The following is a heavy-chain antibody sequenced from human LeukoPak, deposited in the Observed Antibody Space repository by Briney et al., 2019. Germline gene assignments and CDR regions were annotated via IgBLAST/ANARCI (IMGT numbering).Heavy chain of an antibody. D-gene: IGHD6-6*01. CDR2: VYYSGST. CDR1: GGSISDYY. J-gene: IGHJ4*02. Sequence: NPSETLSLTCTVSGGSISDYYWSWIRQPPGKGLEWIGYVYYSGSTSYNPSLKSRVTISVDTSKNQFSLKVSSVTAADTALYYCARGHLVFAYWGQGTLVTVSS. V-gene: IGHV4-59*01. CDR3: ARGHLVFAY.